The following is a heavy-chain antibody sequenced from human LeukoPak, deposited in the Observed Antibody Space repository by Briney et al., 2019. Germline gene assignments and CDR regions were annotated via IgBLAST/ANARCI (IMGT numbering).Heavy chain of an antibody. J-gene: IGHJ4*02. V-gene: IGHV4-34*01. CDR2: INHSGST. Sequence: PSQTLSLTCAVYGGSFSGYYSSWVRHPPGKGLEWIGEINHSGSTNYNTSLKSRVTISQDTSKNQFSLKLSSVTAAHTAVYYGARPARRVPAASPIGYWGQGTLVTVSS. CDR3: ARPARRVPAASPIGY. D-gene: IGHD2-2*01. CDR1: GGSFSGYY.